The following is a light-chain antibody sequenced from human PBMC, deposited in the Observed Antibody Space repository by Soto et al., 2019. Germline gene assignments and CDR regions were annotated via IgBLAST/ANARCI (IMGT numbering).Light chain of an antibody. CDR3: QQYNNCHPFA. CDR1: HSISSS. Sequence: EIVRTQSPVTLAVYTGERATXSCRASHSISSSLASYQQKPAHSATLLIYDASTRTTAIPHKFIGGWCEGNFNLTISSIRAEDFAVSYCQQYNNCHPFAFGQGTKFDIK. V-gene: IGKV3D-15*01. CDR2: DAS. J-gene: IGKJ1*01.